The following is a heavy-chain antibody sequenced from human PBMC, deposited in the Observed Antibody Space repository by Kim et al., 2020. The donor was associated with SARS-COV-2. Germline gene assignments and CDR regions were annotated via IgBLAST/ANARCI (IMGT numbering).Heavy chain of an antibody. J-gene: IGHJ3*02. Sequence: SPSFQGQATISADKSTSTAYLQWSSLKASDTAMYYCARRSTGTDDAFDIWGQGTMVTVSS. V-gene: IGHV5-51*01. CDR3: ARRSTGTDDAFDI. D-gene: IGHD1-7*01.